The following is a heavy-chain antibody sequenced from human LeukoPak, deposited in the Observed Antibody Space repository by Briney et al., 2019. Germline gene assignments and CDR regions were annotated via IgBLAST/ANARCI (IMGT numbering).Heavy chain of an antibody. CDR2: IYYSGST. D-gene: IGHD2-2*01. V-gene: IGHV4-59*08. CDR3: ARGSEYQLPFYGMDV. CDR1: GGSISTYY. J-gene: IGHJ6*02. Sequence: KASETLSLTCTVSGGSISTYYWSWIRQSPGRGLEWIGYIYYSGSTNYNPSLKSRVTISVDTSKNQFSLKLSSVPAADTAVYYCARGSEYQLPFYGMDVWGQGTTVTVSS.